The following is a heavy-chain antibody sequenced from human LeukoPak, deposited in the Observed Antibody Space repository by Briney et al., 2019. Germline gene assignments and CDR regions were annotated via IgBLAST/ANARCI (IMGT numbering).Heavy chain of an antibody. CDR2: IYTSGST. J-gene: IGHJ4*02. D-gene: IGHD6-13*01. CDR1: GGSISSGSYY. V-gene: IGHV4-61*02. Sequence: PSQTLSLTCTVSGGSISSGSYYWSWIRQPAGKGLEWIGRIYTSGSTNYNPSLKSRVSMSVDTSKNQFPLKLSSVTAADTAVYYCARGPYSSSWYSVDYWGQGTLVTVSS. CDR3: ARGPYSSSWYSVDY.